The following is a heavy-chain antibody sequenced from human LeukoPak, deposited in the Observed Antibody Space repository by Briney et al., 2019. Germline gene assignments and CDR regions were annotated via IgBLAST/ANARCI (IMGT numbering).Heavy chain of an antibody. D-gene: IGHD6-13*01. CDR2: IKQDGSEK. CDR1: GFTFSSYW. CDR3: ARDSGGYSSSTGIFDY. Sequence: PGGSLRLPCAASGFTFSSYWMSWVRQAPGKGLEWVANIKQDGSEKYYVDSVKGRFTISRDNAKNSLYLQMNSLRVEDTAVYYCARDSGGYSSSTGIFDYWGQGTLVTVSS. J-gene: IGHJ4*02. V-gene: IGHV3-7*01.